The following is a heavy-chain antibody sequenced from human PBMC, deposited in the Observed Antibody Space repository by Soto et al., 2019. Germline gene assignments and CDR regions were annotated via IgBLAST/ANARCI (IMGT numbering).Heavy chain of an antibody. D-gene: IGHD3-22*01. CDR1: GFTFSSYG. CDR3: AKAYDYYDSSGPLPD. J-gene: IGHJ4*02. Sequence: PGGSLRLSCAASGFTFSSYGMHWVRQAPGKGLEWVAVISYDGSNKYYADSVKGRFTISRDNSKNTLYLQMNSLRAEDTAVYYCAKAYDYYDSSGPLPDWGQGT. CDR2: ISYDGSNK. V-gene: IGHV3-30*18.